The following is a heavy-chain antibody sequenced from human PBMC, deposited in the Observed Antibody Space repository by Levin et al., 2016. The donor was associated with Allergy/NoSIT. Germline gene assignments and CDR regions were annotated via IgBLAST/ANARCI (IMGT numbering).Heavy chain of an antibody. J-gene: IGHJ4*02. Sequence: SGPTLVKPTQTLTLTCTVSGFSLDTSAMCVSWIRQPPGKALEWLALIDWDDDKYYNTSLKSRLTISKDTSKNQVVLTMTNMDPEDTATYYCARVWSLGYSCYSYYFDYWGQGTLVTVSS. V-gene: IGHV2-70*13. CDR3: ARVWSLGYSCYSYYFDY. CDR1: GFSLDTSAMC. CDR2: IDWDDDK. D-gene: IGHD2-15*01.